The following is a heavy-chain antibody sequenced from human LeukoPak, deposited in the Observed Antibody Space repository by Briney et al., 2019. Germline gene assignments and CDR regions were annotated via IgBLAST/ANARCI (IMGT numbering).Heavy chain of an antibody. CDR3: ARSVVVVAANNAFDI. CDR2: IYYSGST. D-gene: IGHD2-15*01. CDR1: GGSISSYY. J-gene: IGHJ3*02. V-gene: IGHV4-59*12. Sequence: SETLSLTCTVSGGSISSYYWSWIRQPPGKGLEWIGYIYYSGSTNYNPSLKSRVTISVDTSKNQFSLKLSSVTAADTAVYYCARSVVVVAANNAFDIWGQGTMVTVSS.